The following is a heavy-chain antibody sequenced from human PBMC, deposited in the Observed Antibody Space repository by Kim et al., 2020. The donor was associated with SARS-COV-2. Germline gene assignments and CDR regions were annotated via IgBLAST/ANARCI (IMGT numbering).Heavy chain of an antibody. CDR2: IIPIFGTA. J-gene: IGHJ6*02. Sequence: SVKVSCKASGGTFSSYAISWVRQAPGQGLEWMGGIIPIFGTANYAQKFQGRVTITADESTSTAYMELSSLRSEDTAVYYCARVPGDYYYYYGMDVWGQGTTVTVSS. V-gene: IGHV1-69*13. CDR3: ARVPGDYYYYYGMDV. CDR1: GGTFSSYA. D-gene: IGHD7-27*01.